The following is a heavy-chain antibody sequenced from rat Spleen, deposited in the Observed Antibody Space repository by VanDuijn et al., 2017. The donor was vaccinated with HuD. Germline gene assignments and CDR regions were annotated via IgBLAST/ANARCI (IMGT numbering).Heavy chain of an antibody. D-gene: IGHD1-12*02. CDR1: GFSLTSYN. Sequence: QVQLKESGPGLVQPSQTLSLTCTVSGFSLTSYNVHWVRQPPGKGLEWIAAISSGGSTYYNSALKSRLSISRDTSKSQVLLKMNSLQTEDTAMYFCARSAKYYYDGSYYYVHFDYWGQGVMVTVSS. CDR2: ISSGGST. J-gene: IGHJ2*01. CDR3: ARSAKYYYDGSYYYVHFDY. V-gene: IGHV2-6*01.